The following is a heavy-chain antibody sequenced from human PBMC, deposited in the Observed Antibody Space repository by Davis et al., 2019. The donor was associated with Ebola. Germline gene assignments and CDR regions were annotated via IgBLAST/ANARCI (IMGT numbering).Heavy chain of an antibody. J-gene: IGHJ4*02. D-gene: IGHD3-16*01. V-gene: IGHV3-23*01. Sequence: GESLKLSCAASGFTFSSYAISWVRQAPGKGLEWVSAISGSGGSTYYADSVKGRFTISRDNSKNTLYLQMNSLRAEDTAVYYCAKAVGRFGGFDYWGQGTLVTVSS. CDR3: AKAVGRFGGFDY. CDR2: ISGSGGST. CDR1: GFTFSSYA.